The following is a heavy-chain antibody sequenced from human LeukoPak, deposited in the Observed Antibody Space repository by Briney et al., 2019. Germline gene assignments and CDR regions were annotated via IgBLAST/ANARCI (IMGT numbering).Heavy chain of an antibody. CDR2: ISYDGRQK. CDR1: GFIFRNYA. V-gene: IGHV3-30*14. CDR3: TRVYLERLTAGYFDH. D-gene: IGHD2-8*01. Sequence: PGGSLRLSCAASGFIFRNYAMNWVRQAPGKGLEWVAVISYDGRQKYYADSVKGRFTISRDNSKNTLFLQMNSLRDEDTAVYYCTRVYLERLTAGYFDHWGQGTLVTVSP. J-gene: IGHJ4*02.